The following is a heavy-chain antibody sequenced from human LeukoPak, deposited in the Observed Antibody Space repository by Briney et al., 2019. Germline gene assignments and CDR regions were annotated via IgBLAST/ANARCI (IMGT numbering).Heavy chain of an antibody. J-gene: IGHJ6*02. CDR2: ISGSGGST. Sequence: GGSLRLSCAASGFTFSSYAMSWVRQAPGRGLEWVSAISGSGGSTYYADSVKGRFTISRDNSKNTLYLQMNSLRAEDTAVYYCARDRAPISYYYGMDVWGQGTTVTVSS. CDR3: ARDRAPISYYYGMDV. D-gene: IGHD3-3*01. V-gene: IGHV3-23*01. CDR1: GFTFSSYA.